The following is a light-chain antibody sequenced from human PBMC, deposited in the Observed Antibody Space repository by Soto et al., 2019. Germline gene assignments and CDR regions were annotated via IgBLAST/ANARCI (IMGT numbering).Light chain of an antibody. CDR3: FSYTSSGTYV. Sequence: QSALDQHASVSGTPGQSITISCTGTSSDVGNYKYVSWYQQHPGKAPKLMIYEVSNRPSGVSNRFSGSKSGNTASLTISGLQAEDETDYYCFSYTSSGTYVFGTGTRSPS. CDR1: SSDVGNYKY. CDR2: EVS. V-gene: IGLV2-14*01. J-gene: IGLJ1*01.